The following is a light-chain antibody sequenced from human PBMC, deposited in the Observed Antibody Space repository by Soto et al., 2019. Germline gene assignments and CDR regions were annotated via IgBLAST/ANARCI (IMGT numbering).Light chain of an antibody. Sequence: EIVMTQSPATLSVSPGERATLSCRASQSISSYLAWYQHKPGQAPRLLIYDASNRATGIPARFSGSGSGTDFALTISSLEPEDSAVYYCQQRSNWLFGPGTKVDI. CDR1: QSISSY. CDR2: DAS. J-gene: IGKJ3*01. CDR3: QQRSNWL. V-gene: IGKV3-11*01.